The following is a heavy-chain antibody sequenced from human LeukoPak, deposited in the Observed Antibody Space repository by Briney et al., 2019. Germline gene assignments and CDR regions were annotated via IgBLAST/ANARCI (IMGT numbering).Heavy chain of an antibody. V-gene: IGHV3-23*01. Sequence: AGSLRLSCAASGFTFSNYAMSWVRQAPGKGLEWVSAITGSDAYMNYADSVKGRFNISRDTSKSAVYLQMNSLRDEDTAIYYCARRSGIDKGNFDYWGQGTLVTVSS. CDR2: ITGSDAYM. CDR1: GFTFSNYA. J-gene: IGHJ4*02. CDR3: ARRSGIDKGNFDY. D-gene: IGHD3-10*01.